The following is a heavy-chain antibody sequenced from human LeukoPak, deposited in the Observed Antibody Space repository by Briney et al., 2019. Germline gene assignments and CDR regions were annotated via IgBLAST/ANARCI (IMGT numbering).Heavy chain of an antibody. V-gene: IGHV3-11*01. CDR3: AREGVEGYLVFVRAFDI. CDR2: ISSSGSTI. D-gene: IGHD2-21*01. CDR1: GFTFSDYY. Sequence: GGSLRLSCAASGFTFSDYYMSWIRQAPGKGLEWVSYISSSGSTIYYADSVKGRFTISRDNAKNSLYLQMNSLRAEDTAVYYCAREGVEGYLVFVRAFDIWGQGTMVTVSS. J-gene: IGHJ3*02.